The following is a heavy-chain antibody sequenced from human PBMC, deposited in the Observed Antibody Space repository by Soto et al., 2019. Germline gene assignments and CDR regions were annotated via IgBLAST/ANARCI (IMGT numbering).Heavy chain of an antibody. Sequence: GSLRLSGTASGFTSGDYAMSSVRHTPGNGLEGVDFSRSKAYGGTTEDAASVKGRFTISGDDSKSIAYRQMNSLKTEDTTVYYCPAGKLYPSPDFDYWGQGT. CDR3: PAGKLYPSPDFDY. J-gene: IGHJ4*02. V-gene: IGHV3-49*04. CDR2: SRSKAYGGTT. CDR1: GFTSGDYA. D-gene: IGHD2-8*01.